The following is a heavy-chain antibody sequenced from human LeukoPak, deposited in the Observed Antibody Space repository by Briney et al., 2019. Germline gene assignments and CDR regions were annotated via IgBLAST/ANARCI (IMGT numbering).Heavy chain of an antibody. D-gene: IGHD4-23*01. CDR2: IYYSGST. CDR1: GGSISSSSYY. Sequence: SETLSLTCTVSGGSISSSSYYWGWIRQPPGKGLEWIGYIYYSGSTYYNPSLKSRLTISVDTSKNQFSLKLSSVTAADTAVYYCARTTVVAKYFDYWGQGTLVTVSS. J-gene: IGHJ4*02. CDR3: ARTTVVAKYFDY. V-gene: IGHV4-31*03.